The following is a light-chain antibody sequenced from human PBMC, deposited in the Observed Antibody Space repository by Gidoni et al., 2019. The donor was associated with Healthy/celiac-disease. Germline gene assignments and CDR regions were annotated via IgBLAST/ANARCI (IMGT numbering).Light chain of an antibody. CDR3: QQYNSYST. Sequence: DIQITQSPSTLSASVGDRVTITCRASQSISSWLAWYQQKPGKDPKLLIYDASSLESGVPSRFSGSGSGTEFTLTISSLQPDDFATYYCQQYNSYSTFGQGTKLKIK. CDR1: QSISSW. CDR2: DAS. V-gene: IGKV1-5*01. J-gene: IGKJ2*01.